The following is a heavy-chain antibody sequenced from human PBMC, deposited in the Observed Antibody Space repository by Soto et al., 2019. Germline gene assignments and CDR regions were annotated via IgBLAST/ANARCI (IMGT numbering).Heavy chain of an antibody. CDR2: IKTDGSIT. D-gene: IGHD1-7*01. CDR1: GFTFSSYW. Sequence: GGSLRLSGAASGFTFSSYWMYWVRQAPGKGLVWVSRIKTDGSITSYAESVKGRLTFSRDNARDMLYLQMNSLRAEDTAVYYCAKDMNSVPEYWGQGTLVTVSS. V-gene: IGHV3-74*01. CDR3: AKDMNSVPEY. J-gene: IGHJ4*02.